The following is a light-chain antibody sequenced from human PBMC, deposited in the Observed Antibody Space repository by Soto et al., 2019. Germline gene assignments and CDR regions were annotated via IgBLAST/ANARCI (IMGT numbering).Light chain of an antibody. CDR2: EVS. V-gene: IGLV2-14*01. CDR1: SSDIGGYNY. CDR3: SSFTSSSTGV. Sequence: QSALTQPASVSGSPGQSITISCTGTSSDIGGYNYVSWYQQHPGKAPKLMIYEVSNRPSGVYNRFSGSKSGNTASLTISGLQAGDEAYYYCSSFTSSSTGVFGGGTKVTAL. J-gene: IGLJ3*02.